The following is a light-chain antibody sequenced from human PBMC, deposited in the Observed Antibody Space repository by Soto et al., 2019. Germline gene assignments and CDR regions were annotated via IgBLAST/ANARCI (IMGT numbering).Light chain of an antibody. CDR3: QSYDSSLSVYV. J-gene: IGLJ1*01. Sequence: QAVVTQPPSVSGAPGQRVTISCTGSSSNIGAGYNVHWYQQLPGTAPKLLMFGNSNRPSGVPDRFSGSKSGASASLAITGLQAEDEADYYCQSYDSSLSVYVFGTGTKLTVL. V-gene: IGLV1-40*03. CDR2: GNS. CDR1: SSNIGAGYN.